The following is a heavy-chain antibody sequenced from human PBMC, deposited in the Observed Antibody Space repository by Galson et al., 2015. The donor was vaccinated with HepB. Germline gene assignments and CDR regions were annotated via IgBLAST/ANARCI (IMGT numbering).Heavy chain of an antibody. J-gene: IGHJ3*02. CDR2: INPSGGST. D-gene: IGHD5-12*01. CDR1: GGTFSSYA. Sequence: SVKVSCKASGGTFSSYAISWVRQAPGQGLEWMGIINPSGGSTSYAQKLQGRVTMTRDTSTSTVYVELSSLRSEDTAVYYCARGNKVVGSGYDFAFDIWGQGTMVTVSS. V-gene: IGHV1-46*04. CDR3: ARGNKVVGSGYDFAFDI.